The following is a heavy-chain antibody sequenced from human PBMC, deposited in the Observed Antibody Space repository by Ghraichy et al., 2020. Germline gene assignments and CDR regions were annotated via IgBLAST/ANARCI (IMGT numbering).Heavy chain of an antibody. CDR2: IKQDGSEK. D-gene: IGHD3-22*01. CDR3: ARDINYYDSSGYYDR. Sequence: GGSLRLSCAASGFTFSSYWMSWVRQAPGKGLEWVANIKQDGSEKYYVDSVKGRFTISRDNAKNSLYLQMNSLRAEDTAVYYCARDINYYDSSGYYDRWGQGTLVTVSS. V-gene: IGHV3-7*03. J-gene: IGHJ4*02. CDR1: GFTFSSYW.